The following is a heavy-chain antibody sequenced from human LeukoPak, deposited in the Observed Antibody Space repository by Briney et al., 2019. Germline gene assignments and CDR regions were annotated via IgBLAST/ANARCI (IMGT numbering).Heavy chain of an antibody. V-gene: IGHV1-18*01. CDR3: ARVGTGTRSFDS. CDR2: ISAYNGYR. CDR1: GYTLTTYD. D-gene: IGHD1/OR15-1a*01. J-gene: IGHJ4*02. Sequence: ASVKVSCKTSGYTLTTYDINWVRQAPGQGLEWMGRISAYNGYRNYGQRFQGRVTMTTDTSTNTAYMELKSLRSDDAAVYYCARVGTGTRSFDSWGQGTLVTVSS.